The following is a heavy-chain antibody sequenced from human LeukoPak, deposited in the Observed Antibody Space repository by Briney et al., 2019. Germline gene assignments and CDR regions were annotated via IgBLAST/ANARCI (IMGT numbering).Heavy chain of an antibody. J-gene: IGHJ2*01. CDR1: GYSFATYW. Sequence: NLGEALKISCQASGYSFATYWIGWVRQMPGKGLEWMGIIYPGDSDTTYSPSFQGQVTMSADKSISTAYLQWSSLKASDTATYYCARRGIAAVNPKNWYFDLWGRGTLVTVSS. V-gene: IGHV5-51*01. D-gene: IGHD6-13*01. CDR3: ARRGIAAVNPKNWYFDL. CDR2: IYPGDSDT.